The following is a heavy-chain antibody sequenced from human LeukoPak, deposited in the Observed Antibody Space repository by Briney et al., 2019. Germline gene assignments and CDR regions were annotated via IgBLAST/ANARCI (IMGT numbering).Heavy chain of an antibody. J-gene: IGHJ4*02. Sequence: ASVKVSCKASGYTFTKYDINWVRQTTGQGLQWIGWMNPNSGDSGYAQELQGRVTMTRDTSISTAYMELSRLRSDDTAVYYCARAPLPYCSSTSCIRGYYFDYWGQGTLVTVSS. CDR1: GYTFTKYD. D-gene: IGHD2-2*01. V-gene: IGHV1-8*01. CDR3: ARAPLPYCSSTSCIRGYYFDY. CDR2: MNPNSGDS.